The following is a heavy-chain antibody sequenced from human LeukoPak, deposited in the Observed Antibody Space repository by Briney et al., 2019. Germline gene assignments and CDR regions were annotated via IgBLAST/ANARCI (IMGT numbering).Heavy chain of an antibody. CDR3: ARDIPAGVGAGAFDI. Sequence: SETLSLTCTVSGGSISTDLWSWIRQPPGRGLEWIGYIYYSGSTNYNPSLKSRVTISVETSKNQFSLKLSSVTAAGTAVYYCARDIPAGVGAGAFDIWGQGTVVTVSS. V-gene: IGHV4-59*01. D-gene: IGHD2-21*01. CDR1: GGSISTDL. CDR2: IYYSGST. J-gene: IGHJ3*02.